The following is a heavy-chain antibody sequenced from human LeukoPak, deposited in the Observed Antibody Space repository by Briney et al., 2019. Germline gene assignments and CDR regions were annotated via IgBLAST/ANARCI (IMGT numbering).Heavy chain of an antibody. CDR3: ARLEAFGGVIDMFDY. J-gene: IGHJ4*02. CDR1: GGSFSGYY. V-gene: IGHV4-34*01. CDR2: INHSGST. D-gene: IGHD3-16*02. Sequence: SETLSLTCAVYGGSFSGYYWSWIRQPPGKGLEWIGEINHSGSTNYNPSLKSRVTISVDTSKNQFSLKLSSVTAADTAVYYCARLEAFGGVIDMFDYWGQGALVTVSS.